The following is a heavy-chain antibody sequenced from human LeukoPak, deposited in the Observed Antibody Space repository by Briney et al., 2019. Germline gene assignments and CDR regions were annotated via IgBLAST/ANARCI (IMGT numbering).Heavy chain of an antibody. J-gene: IGHJ4*02. CDR2: ISYDGSNK. CDR3: ARVYGDYETVDY. CDR1: GFTFSSYA. Sequence: GALRLSCAASGFTFSSYAMHWVRQAPGKGLGWVAVISYDGSNKYYADSVKGRFTISRDNSKNTLYLQMNSLRAEDTAVYYCARVYGDYETVDYWGQGTLVTVSS. D-gene: IGHD4-17*01. V-gene: IGHV3-30*04.